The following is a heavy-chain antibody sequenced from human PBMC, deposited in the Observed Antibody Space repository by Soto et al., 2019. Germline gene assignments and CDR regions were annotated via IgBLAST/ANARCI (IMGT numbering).Heavy chain of an antibody. V-gene: IGHV1-18*01. CDR1: GYTFTSYG. Sequence: ASVKVSCKASGYTFTSYGISWVRQAPGQGLEWMGWISAYNGNTNYAQKLQGRVTMTTDTSTSTAYMELRSLRSDDTAVYYCAREPFYSNSNHDAFDIWGQGTMVTVSS. D-gene: IGHD4-4*01. CDR3: AREPFYSNSNHDAFDI. J-gene: IGHJ3*02. CDR2: ISAYNGNT.